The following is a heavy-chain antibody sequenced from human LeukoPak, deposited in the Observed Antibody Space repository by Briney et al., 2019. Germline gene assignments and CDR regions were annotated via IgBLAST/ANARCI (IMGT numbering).Heavy chain of an antibody. J-gene: IGHJ6*02. D-gene: IGHD6-13*01. CDR1: GGTFSSYA. CDR2: IIPILGMA. CDR3: AREVQIPLAAAASRYYYYGMDV. Sequence: GASVKVPCKASGGTFSSYAISWVRQAPGQGLEWMGRIIPILGMANYAQKFQGRVTITADKSTSTAYMELSSLRSEDTAVYYCAREVQIPLAAAASRYYYYGMDVWGQGTTVTVSS. V-gene: IGHV1-69*04.